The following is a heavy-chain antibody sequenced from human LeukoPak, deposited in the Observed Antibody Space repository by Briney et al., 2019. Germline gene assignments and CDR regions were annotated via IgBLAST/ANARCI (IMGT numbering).Heavy chain of an antibody. CDR2: ISSSSSTI. Sequence: QPGGSLRLSCAASGFTFSDYSMNWVRQAPGKGLEWVSYISSSSSTIYYADSVKGRFTISRDNAKNSLYLQMNSLRAEDTAVYYCARGSDYYYYYYMDVWGKGTTVTVSS. CDR3: ARGSDYYYYYYMDV. V-gene: IGHV3-48*04. J-gene: IGHJ6*03. CDR1: GFTFSDYS.